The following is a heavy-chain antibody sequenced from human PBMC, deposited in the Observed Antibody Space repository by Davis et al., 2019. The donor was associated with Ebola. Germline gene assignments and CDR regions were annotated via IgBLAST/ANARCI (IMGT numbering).Heavy chain of an antibody. V-gene: IGHV1-46*01. D-gene: IGHD3-16*01. J-gene: IGHJ4*02. CDR3: AREGGDY. Sequence: ASVKVSCKASVYTFTRYYIHWVRQAPGQGLEWMGIINPSGGSTTYAQKFQGRVTITADESTGTGYMELSSLRYEDTAVYYCAREGGDYWGQGTLVTVYS. CDR2: INPSGGST. CDR1: VYTFTRYY.